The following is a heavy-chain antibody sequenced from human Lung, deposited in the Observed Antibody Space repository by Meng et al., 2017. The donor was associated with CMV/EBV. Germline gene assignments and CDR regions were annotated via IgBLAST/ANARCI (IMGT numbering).Heavy chain of an antibody. D-gene: IGHD2-8*01. Sequence: SVXVSCKASGGTFSSYKIDWVRQAPGQGLEWVGRIIPVLGIANYAQKFQGRVMITADKSTSTAYMEVSSLRSEDTAVYYCANFMVYVRDPEKRSVDSWCQGTQVTVSS. V-gene: IGHV1-69*02. CDR2: IIPVLGIA. CDR3: ANFMVYVRDPEKRSVDS. CDR1: GGTFSSYK. J-gene: IGHJ4*02.